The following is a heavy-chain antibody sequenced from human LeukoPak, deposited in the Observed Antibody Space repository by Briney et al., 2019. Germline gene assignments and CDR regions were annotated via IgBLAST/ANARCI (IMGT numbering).Heavy chain of an antibody. J-gene: IGHJ4*02. Sequence: SVKVSCKASGGTFSSYAISWVRQAPGQGLEWMGGIIPIFGTANYAQKFQGGVTITADESTSTAYMELSSLRSEDTAVYYCARRCVDSSGYPYFDYWGQGTLVTVSS. CDR3: ARRCVDSSGYPYFDY. CDR2: IIPIFGTA. V-gene: IGHV1-69*13. D-gene: IGHD3-22*01. CDR1: GGTFSSYA.